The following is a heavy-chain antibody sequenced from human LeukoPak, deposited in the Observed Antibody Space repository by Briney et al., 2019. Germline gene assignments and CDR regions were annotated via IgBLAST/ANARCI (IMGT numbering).Heavy chain of an antibody. CDR2: MFHSGDT. CDR3: ARYSNFYYHMDV. CDR1: GGSISSDGYF. J-gene: IGHJ6*03. V-gene: IGHV4-30-2*01. Sequence: SETLSLTCTVSGGSISSDGYFWSWIRQPPGKGLEWIGYMFHSGDTYSNPTLKSRVTISVDRSNNQFSLRLTSVTAADTAVYYCARYSNFYYHMDVWGTGTTVTVSS. D-gene: IGHD2-21*01.